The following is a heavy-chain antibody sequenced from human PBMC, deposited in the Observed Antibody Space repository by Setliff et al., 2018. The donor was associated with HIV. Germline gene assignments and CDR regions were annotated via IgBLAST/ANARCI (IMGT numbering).Heavy chain of an antibody. CDR1: GFTLSTFA. J-gene: IGHJ4*02. D-gene: IGHD2-2*03. V-gene: IGHV3-30*04. Sequence: PGGSLRLSCVASGFTLSTFAMHWVRQTPGKGLEWVAFTVIDGTYTFYAESVKGRFTISRDNSKNTLYLQMNSLTAEDTAVYYCAKVDNGHCTSASCRDFDYWGQGTLVTVSS. CDR3: AKVDNGHCTSASCRDFDY. CDR2: TVIDGTYT.